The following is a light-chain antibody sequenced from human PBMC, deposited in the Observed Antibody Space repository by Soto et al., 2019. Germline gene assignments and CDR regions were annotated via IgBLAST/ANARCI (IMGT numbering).Light chain of an antibody. J-gene: IGLJ2*01. V-gene: IGLV7-46*01. CDR3: LLSYNAARV. CDR1: TGAVTSNHH. CDR2: DTS. Sequence: HAVVTQEPSLTVSPGGTVTLTCGSSTGAVTSNHHPYWFQQKAGQAPRTLIYDTSNKHSWTPARFSGSLLGDKAALTLSGAQPEDEAQYYCLLSYNAARVFGGGTTVTVL.